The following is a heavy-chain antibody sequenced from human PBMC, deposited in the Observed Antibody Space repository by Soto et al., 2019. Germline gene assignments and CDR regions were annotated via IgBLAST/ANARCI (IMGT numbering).Heavy chain of an antibody. D-gene: IGHD5-18*01. CDR3: TRDQQQLRDDFDI. CDR2: IRSKAYGGTT. J-gene: IGHJ3*02. Sequence: SLRLSFTASGFTFGDYAMSWFRQAPGKGLEWVGFIRSKAYGGTTEYAASVKGRFTISRDDSKSIAYLQMNSLKTEDTAVYYCTRDQQQLRDDFDIWGQGKMGTVS. V-gene: IGHV3-49*03. CDR1: GFTFGDYA.